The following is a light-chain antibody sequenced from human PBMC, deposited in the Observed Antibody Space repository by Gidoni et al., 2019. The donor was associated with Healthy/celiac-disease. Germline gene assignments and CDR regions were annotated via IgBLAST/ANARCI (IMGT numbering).Light chain of an antibody. J-gene: IGKJ1*01. CDR2: AAS. CDR1: QRISSY. Sequence: DIQMTQSPSSLSASVGDRVTSTCRASQRISSYLKWYQQKPGKAPKLLIYAASSLQSGVPARFRGSGSGTEFTLTISSLQPEDVATYDCQQSYRTPWTFGQGTKVEIK. CDR3: QQSYRTPWT. V-gene: IGKV1-39*01.